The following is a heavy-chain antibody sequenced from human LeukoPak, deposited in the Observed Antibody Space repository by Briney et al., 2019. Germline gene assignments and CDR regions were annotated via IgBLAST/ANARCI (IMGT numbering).Heavy chain of an antibody. J-gene: IGHJ1*01. CDR1: GGSLSSYY. CDR2: RYFGGET. V-gene: IGHV4-59*08. CDR3: ARHGIAAAPEYFQH. D-gene: IGHD6-13*01. Sequence: SETLSLTCTVSGGSLSSYYWTWIRQPAGKGLEWIGRRYFGGETNYNPSLKSRVTISVDTSKNQFSLKLSSVTAADTAVYYCARHGIAAAPEYFQHWGQGALVTVSS.